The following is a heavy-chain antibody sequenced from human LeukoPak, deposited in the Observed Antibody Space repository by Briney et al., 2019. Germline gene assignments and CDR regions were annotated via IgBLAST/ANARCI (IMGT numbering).Heavy chain of an antibody. V-gene: IGHV1-18*01. Sequence: ASVKVSCKASGYTFTSYGISWVRQAPGQGLEWMGWISAYNGNTNYAQKLQGRVTTTTDTSTSTAYMELRSLRSDDTAVYYCASSSIAPHRGWFDPWGQGTLVTVSS. J-gene: IGHJ5*02. CDR1: GYTFTSYG. D-gene: IGHD6-6*01. CDR3: ASSSIAPHRGWFDP. CDR2: ISAYNGNT.